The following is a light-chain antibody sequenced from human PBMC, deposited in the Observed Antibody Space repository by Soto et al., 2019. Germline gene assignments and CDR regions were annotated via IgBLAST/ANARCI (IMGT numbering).Light chain of an antibody. CDR3: QQYNNWLRT. Sequence: EIVLTQSPATLSVSPGARGTLSCRARQSVSSNLTWYEQKPGQAPRLHIYGASTRATGIPARVSGSGSVTEFTLTISSLQSEDFAVYYCQQYNNWLRTFGQGTKVDIK. V-gene: IGKV3-15*01. CDR1: QSVSSN. CDR2: GAS. J-gene: IGKJ1*01.